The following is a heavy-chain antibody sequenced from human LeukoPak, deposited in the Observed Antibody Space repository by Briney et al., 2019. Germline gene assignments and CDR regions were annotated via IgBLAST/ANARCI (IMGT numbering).Heavy chain of an antibody. D-gene: IGHD5-24*01. CDR3: AGDYKSLAY. CDR1: GDSSSSYY. J-gene: IGHJ4*02. V-gene: IGHV4-59*01. CDR2: IYHSGST. Sequence: SETLSLTCTVSGDSSSSYYWSWIRQFPGKGLEWIGYIYHSGSTYNPSLKSRVTITLDASKNQFSLKLRSVTAADTAVYYCAGDYKSLAYWGQGILVTVSS.